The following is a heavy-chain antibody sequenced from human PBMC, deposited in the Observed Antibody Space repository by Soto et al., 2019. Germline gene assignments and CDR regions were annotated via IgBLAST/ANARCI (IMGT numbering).Heavy chain of an antibody. Sequence: PGGSLRLSCAASGFTFSSFAMHWVRQSPVKGLEWLAVISSDGSRQYYADSMEGRFTVSRDNSKNTLFLQMSSLRPEDTAVYYCAKEYETSRKTLDYWGQGAMVTVSS. D-gene: IGHD2-8*01. CDR3: AKEYETSRKTLDY. CDR1: GFTFSSFA. J-gene: IGHJ4*02. CDR2: ISSDGSRQ. V-gene: IGHV3-30-3*01.